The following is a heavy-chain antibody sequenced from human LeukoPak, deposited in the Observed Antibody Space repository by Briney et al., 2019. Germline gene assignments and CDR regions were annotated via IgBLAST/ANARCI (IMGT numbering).Heavy chain of an antibody. CDR3: ARHLYSSGWYHWFDP. CDR1: GGSISSSSYY. D-gene: IGHD6-19*01. CDR2: IYYSGST. J-gene: IGHJ5*02. V-gene: IGHV4-39*01. Sequence: SETLSLTCTASGGSISSSSYYWGWIRQPPGTGLEWIGSIYYSGSTYYNPSLKSRVTISVDTSKNQSSLKLSSVTAADTAVYYCARHLYSSGWYHWFDPWGQGTLVTVSS.